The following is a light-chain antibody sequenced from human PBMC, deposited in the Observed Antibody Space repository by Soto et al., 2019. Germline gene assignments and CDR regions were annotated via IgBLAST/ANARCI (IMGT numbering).Light chain of an antibody. Sequence: IQMTQSPSSLSASVGDRVTITCRASQGVRDDVGWYQHKPGKAPKLLIYSASTLQCGVPPRFSGSGSGTDFTLNISGLQHEDFATYYCLQESNYPLTFGGGTKVEIK. CDR3: LQESNYPLT. CDR1: QGVRDD. V-gene: IGKV1-6*01. CDR2: SAS. J-gene: IGKJ4*01.